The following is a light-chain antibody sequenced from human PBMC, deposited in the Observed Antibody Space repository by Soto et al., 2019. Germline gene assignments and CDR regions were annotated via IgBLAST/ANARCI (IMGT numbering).Light chain of an antibody. J-gene: IGKJ1*01. V-gene: IGKV3-20*01. Sequence: EIVLTQSPGTLSLSPGARATLCCRASQKISSSYLSWYQQKPGQAPRLLMYGASSRATGIPERFSGSGSGTDFTLTIGRLEPEDFAVYYCQQYGSSPRTFGQGTKVDI. CDR2: GAS. CDR1: QKISSSY. CDR3: QQYGSSPRT.